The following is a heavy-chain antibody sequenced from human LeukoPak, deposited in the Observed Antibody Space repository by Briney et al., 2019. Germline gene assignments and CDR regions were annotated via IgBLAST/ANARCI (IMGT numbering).Heavy chain of an antibody. CDR1: GGSISSSSYY. D-gene: IGHD6-19*01. V-gene: IGHV4-39*01. J-gene: IGHJ4*02. CDR3: ASPVTGYSSGWYSTDY. Sequence: ETLSLTCTVSGGSISSSSYYWGWIRQPPGEGLEWIGSIYYSGSTYYNPSLKSRVTISVDTSKNQFSLKLSSVTAADTAVYYCASPVTGYSSGWYSTDYWGQGTLVTVSS. CDR2: IYYSGST.